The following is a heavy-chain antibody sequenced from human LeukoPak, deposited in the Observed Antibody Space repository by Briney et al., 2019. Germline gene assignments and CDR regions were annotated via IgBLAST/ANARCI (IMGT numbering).Heavy chain of an antibody. CDR2: IKTKTDGGTT. CDR3: TTMALGVGAFDV. J-gene: IGHJ3*01. Sequence: PGGSLRLSCEDSGFIFSNVWMSWVRQAPGKGLEWVGRIKTKTDGGTTDYAAPVKGRFTISRDYSKNTLYLQMSSLKTDDTAVYYCTTMALGVGAFDVWGQGILVTVSS. D-gene: IGHD3-16*01. V-gene: IGHV3-15*01. CDR1: GFIFSNVW.